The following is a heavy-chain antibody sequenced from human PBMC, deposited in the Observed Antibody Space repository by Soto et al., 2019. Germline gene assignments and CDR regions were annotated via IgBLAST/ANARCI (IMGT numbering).Heavy chain of an antibody. Sequence: SVKVSCKASGGTFSSYAISWVRQAPGQGLEWMGGIIPIFGTANYAQKFQGRVTITADESTSTAYMELSSLRSEDTAVYYCARAHIPVAAAGVYLDYWGQGTLVTVSS. CDR2: IIPIFGTA. D-gene: IGHD6-13*01. J-gene: IGHJ4*02. CDR1: GGTFSSYA. CDR3: ARAHIPVAAAGVYLDY. V-gene: IGHV1-69*13.